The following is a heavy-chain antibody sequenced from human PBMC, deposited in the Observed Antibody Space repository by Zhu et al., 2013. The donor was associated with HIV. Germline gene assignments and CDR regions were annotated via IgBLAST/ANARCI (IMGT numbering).Heavy chain of an antibody. Sequence: QVQLVQSGAEVKKPGASVKVSCKASGYTFTTYGINWVRQAPGQGLELMGWISTYDGNTHYAQNHQDRVTMTTDTSTSTAYMELRTLRSDDTAVYYCAVSGAYPEGAFHTWGQGTMVIVSS. CDR1: GYTFTTYG. D-gene: IGHD2-21*01. CDR2: ISTYDGNT. V-gene: IGHV1-18*01. J-gene: IGHJ3*02. CDR3: AVSGAYPEGAFHT.